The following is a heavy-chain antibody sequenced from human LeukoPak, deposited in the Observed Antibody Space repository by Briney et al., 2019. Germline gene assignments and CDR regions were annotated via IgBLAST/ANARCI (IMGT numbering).Heavy chain of an antibody. J-gene: IGHJ4*02. D-gene: IGHD6-19*01. Sequence: PGGSLRLSCAASGFTVSSNYMSWVRQAPGKGLEWVSVISSGGRTYYADSVKGRFTISRDNSKNTLYLQMNSLRAEDTAVYYCAKGEQWLVKDLIDYWGQGTLVTVSS. CDR3: AKGEQWLVKDLIDY. CDR2: ISSGGRT. CDR1: GFTVSSNY. V-gene: IGHV3-53*01.